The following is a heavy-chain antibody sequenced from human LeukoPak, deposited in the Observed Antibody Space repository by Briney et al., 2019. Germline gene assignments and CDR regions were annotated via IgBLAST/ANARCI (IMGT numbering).Heavy chain of an antibody. Sequence: PGGSLRLACAASGFTFSDHYMDCVRQAPGKGLEWVGRIRNKAKSYITEYAASVRGRFSISRDDLRKSLYLQMHSLKTEDTAVYYCARDQEDYGDFSWFDPWGQGTLVTVSS. D-gene: IGHD4-17*01. CDR2: IRNKAKSYIT. CDR3: ARDQEDYGDFSWFDP. V-gene: IGHV3-72*01. J-gene: IGHJ5*02. CDR1: GFTFSDHY.